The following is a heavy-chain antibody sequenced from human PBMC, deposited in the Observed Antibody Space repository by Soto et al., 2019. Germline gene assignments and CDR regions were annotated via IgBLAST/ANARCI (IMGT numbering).Heavy chain of an antibody. V-gene: IGHV3-21*01. CDR1: GFTFSSYS. D-gene: IGHD2-15*01. CDR2: ISSSSSYI. Sequence: PGGSLRLSCAASGFTFSSYSMNWVRQAPGKGLEWVSSISSSSSYIYYADSVKGRFTISRDNAKNSLYLQMNGLRAEDTAVYYCARGVYCSGGSCYYYGMDVWGQGTTVTVSS. J-gene: IGHJ6*02. CDR3: ARGVYCSGGSCYYYGMDV.